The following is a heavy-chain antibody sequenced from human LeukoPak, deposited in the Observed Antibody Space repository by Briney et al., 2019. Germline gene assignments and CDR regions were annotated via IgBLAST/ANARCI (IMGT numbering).Heavy chain of an antibody. CDR3: ARQEDGLQNWFDP. J-gene: IGHJ5*02. V-gene: IGHV4-34*01. Sequence: NPSETLSLTCAVYGGSFSGYYWSWIRQPPGKGLEWIGEINHSGSTNYNPSLKSRVTISVDTSKNQFSLKLSSVTAADTAVYYCARQEDGLQNWFDPWGQGTLVTVSS. D-gene: IGHD4-11*01. CDR2: INHSGST. CDR1: GGSFSGYY.